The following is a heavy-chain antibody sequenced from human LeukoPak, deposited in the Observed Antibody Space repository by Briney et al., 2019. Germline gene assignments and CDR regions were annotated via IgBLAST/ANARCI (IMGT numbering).Heavy chain of an antibody. CDR1: GLTFSTYA. D-gene: IGHD3-22*01. CDR3: ATIPEADRELMC. V-gene: IGHV3-23*01. Sequence: GGSLRLSCAASGLTFSTYAMSWVRQAPGKGLEWVSAISDSGGSTYYADSVKGRFTISRDNSKNTLYLQMNSLRAEDTAVYYCATIPEADRELMCWGQGTLVTVSS. CDR2: ISDSGGST. J-gene: IGHJ4*02.